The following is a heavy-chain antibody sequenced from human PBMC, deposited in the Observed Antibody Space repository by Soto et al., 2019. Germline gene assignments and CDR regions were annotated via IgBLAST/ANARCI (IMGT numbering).Heavy chain of an antibody. CDR2: VSGSGSSP. J-gene: IGHJ4*02. D-gene: IGHD4-17*01. CDR1: GVNFGSYA. Sequence: EEQLLESGGGLVQPGGSLRLSCAATGVNFGSYAMGWVRQAPGKGLEWVSGVSGSGSSPYYADSVKGRLTISKDKSKNSLYLQMNSLRAEDMAVYYCARGETALRPRDYFDYWGQGTLVTVSS. V-gene: IGHV3-23*01. CDR3: ARGETALRPRDYFDY.